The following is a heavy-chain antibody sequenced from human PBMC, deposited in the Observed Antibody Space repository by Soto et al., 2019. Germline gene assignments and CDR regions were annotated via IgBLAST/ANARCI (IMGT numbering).Heavy chain of an antibody. J-gene: IGHJ4*02. D-gene: IGHD1-26*01. CDR1: GFTFSSYG. CDR3: ARQGGTSGFDY. V-gene: IGHV3-33*01. Sequence: QVQLVESGGGVVQPGRSLRLSCAASGFTFSSYGMHWVRQAPGKGLEWVAVIWYDGSNKYYADSVKGRFTISRDNSKNTLYLQMNSLRAEDTAVYYCARQGGTSGFDYWGQGTLVTVSS. CDR2: IWYDGSNK.